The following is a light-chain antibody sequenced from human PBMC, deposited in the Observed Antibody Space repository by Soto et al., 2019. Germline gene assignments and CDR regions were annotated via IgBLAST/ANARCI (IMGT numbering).Light chain of an antibody. CDR2: EAS. Sequence: QSVLTQPASVSGSPGQSITISCTGTSSDVGGYNYVSWYQQHPGKAPKLMIYEASTRPLGVSNRFSGSKSGNTASLTISGLQAEDEADYYCSSYTSSSSPYVVFGGGTKLTVL. V-gene: IGLV2-14*01. J-gene: IGLJ2*01. CDR3: SSYTSSSSPYVV. CDR1: SSDVGGYNY.